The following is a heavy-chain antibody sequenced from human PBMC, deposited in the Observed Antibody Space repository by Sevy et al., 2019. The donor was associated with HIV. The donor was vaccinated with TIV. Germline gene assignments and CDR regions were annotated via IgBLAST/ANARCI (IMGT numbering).Heavy chain of an antibody. CDR1: GYTFTSYD. CDR2: MNPNSGNT. CDR3: VRDYDSSGYYSTGYYYYGMDV. J-gene: IGHJ6*02. D-gene: IGHD3-22*01. V-gene: IGHV1-8*03. Sequence: ASVKVSCKASGYTFTSYDINWVRQATGQGLEWMGWMNPNSGNTGYAQMFQGRVTITRNTSISTAYMELSSLRSEDTAVYYCVRDYDSSGYYSTGYYYYGMDVWGQGTTVTVSS.